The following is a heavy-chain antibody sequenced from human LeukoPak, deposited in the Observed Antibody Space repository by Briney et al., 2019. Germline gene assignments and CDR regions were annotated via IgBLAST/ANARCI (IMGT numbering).Heavy chain of an antibody. CDR2: IYYTGST. J-gene: IGHJ4*01. CDR3: ATEALRPYPAFDS. V-gene: IGHV4-31*03. Sequence: PSQTLSLTCTVSGGSIRNGDYYWSWIRQHPGKGLEWIGYIYYTGSTYYNASLKIRVTISLDTSKNRFSLKLSAVTAADTAVYYCATEALRPYPAFDSWGHGTLVTVSS. CDR1: GGSIRNGDYY. D-gene: IGHD3-16*01.